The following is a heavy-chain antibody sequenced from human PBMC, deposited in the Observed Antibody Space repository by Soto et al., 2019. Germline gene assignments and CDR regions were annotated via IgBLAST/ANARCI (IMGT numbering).Heavy chain of an antibody. V-gene: IGHV1-2*02. J-gene: IGHJ4*02. CDR2: INPNSGGT. CDR1: GYTFPAYY. D-gene: IGHD6-19*01. Sequence: ASLKVSCKASGYTFPAYYMHWVRQAPGQGLEWMGWINPNSGGTNYAQKFQGRVTMTRDTSIITAYMELSSLRSDDTAVYYCARAGSSGWYVYWGQGTLVTVSS. CDR3: ARAGSSGWYVY.